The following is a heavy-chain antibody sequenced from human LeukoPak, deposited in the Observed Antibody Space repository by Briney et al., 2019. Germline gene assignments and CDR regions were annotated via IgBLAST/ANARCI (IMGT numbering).Heavy chain of an antibody. CDR2: ISAYNGNT. CDR1: GYTFTNYG. CDR3: VWSRGCIHGECYVGSDAFDI. D-gene: IGHD2-8*01. V-gene: IGHV1-18*01. Sequence: ASVKVSCKTSGYTFTNYGINWVRQAPGQGLEWMGWISAYNGNTNSAQKLQGRVTMTTDTSTSTAYMELRSLRSDDTAIYYCVWSRGCIHGECYVGSDAFDIWGQGTMVTVSS. J-gene: IGHJ3*02.